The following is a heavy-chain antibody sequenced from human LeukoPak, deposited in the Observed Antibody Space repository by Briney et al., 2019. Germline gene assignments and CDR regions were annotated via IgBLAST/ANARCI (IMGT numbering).Heavy chain of an antibody. V-gene: IGHV3-20*01. J-gene: IGHJ3*02. CDR1: GFTFDDYG. CDR3: ARDGGFTNAFDI. CDR2: INWNGGST. D-gene: IGHD3-3*01. Sequence: GGSLRLSCAASGFTFDDYGMSWVRQAPGKGLEWVSGINWNGGSTGYADSVKGRFTISRDNAKNSLYLQMNSLRAEDTALYHCARDGGFTNAFDIWGQGTMVTVSS.